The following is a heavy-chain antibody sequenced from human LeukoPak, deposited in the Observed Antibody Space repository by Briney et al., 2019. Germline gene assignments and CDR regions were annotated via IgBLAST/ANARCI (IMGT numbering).Heavy chain of an antibody. J-gene: IGHJ4*02. D-gene: IGHD3-9*01. CDR2: IRGTSSAM. V-gene: IGHV3-48*04. CDR1: GFTFSSYG. Sequence: GGSLRLSCAASGFTFSSYGMHWVRQAPGKGLEWVAHIRGTSSAMNYAASVRGRFTISRDNAKNALFLEMSSLRAEDTAVYYCARDRDWSFDYWGQGTLVTVSS. CDR3: ARDRDWSFDY.